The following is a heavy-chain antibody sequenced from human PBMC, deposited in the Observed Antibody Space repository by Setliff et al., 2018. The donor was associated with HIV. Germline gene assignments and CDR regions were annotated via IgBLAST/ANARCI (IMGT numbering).Heavy chain of an antibody. V-gene: IGHV4-61*10. CDR3: ARGNYDILTGRAIYYYYYMDV. D-gene: IGHD3-9*01. J-gene: IGHJ6*03. CDR2: IYYSGST. Sequence: PSETLSLTCTVSSGSISSGSYYWSWIRQPAGKGLEWIGHIYYSGSTNYNPSLKSRVTISVDTSKSQFSLRLNSVTAADTAVYYCARGNYDILTGRAIYYYYYMDVWGKGTTVTVSS. CDR1: SGSISSGSYY.